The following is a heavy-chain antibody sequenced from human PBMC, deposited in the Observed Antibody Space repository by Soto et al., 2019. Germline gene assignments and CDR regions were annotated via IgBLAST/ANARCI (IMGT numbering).Heavy chain of an antibody. CDR1: GYTFTNYG. Sequence: QVQLVQSGDEVKKPGASVKVSCKASGYTFTNYGISWVRQAPGQGLEWMGWISPYNGNTKYPQKLQGRVTMTTDTSTRPSYMELRSLRSDDTTVYFCARDGDRCTSTRCSPWLDTHFDPWGRGTLVTVSS. CDR2: ISPYNGNT. CDR3: ARDGDRCTSTRCSPWLDTHFDP. V-gene: IGHV1-18*01. J-gene: IGHJ2*01. D-gene: IGHD2-2*01.